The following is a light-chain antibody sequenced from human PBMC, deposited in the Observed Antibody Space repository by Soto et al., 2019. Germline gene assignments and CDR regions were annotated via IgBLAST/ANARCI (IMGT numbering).Light chain of an antibody. CDR2: GAS. Sequence: EIVFTQSPCTLSLSPGERATLSCRASQSVSSSYLAWYQQQPGQAPRLLIYGASSRATGIPDRFSGSASGTDFTLTISRLEPEDFAVYYCQQYGGSSWTFGQGTKVDIK. CDR1: QSVSSSY. CDR3: QQYGGSSWT. J-gene: IGKJ1*01. V-gene: IGKV3-20*01.